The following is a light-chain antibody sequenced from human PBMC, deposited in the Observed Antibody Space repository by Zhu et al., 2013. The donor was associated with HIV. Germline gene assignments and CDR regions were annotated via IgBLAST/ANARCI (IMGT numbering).Light chain of an antibody. CDR1: KLGDKS. J-gene: IGLJ2*01. V-gene: IGLV3-1*01. CDR3: QAWDISYVV. Sequence: SYELTQPPSVSVSPGQTATITCAGDKLGDKSASWYQHKPGQPPVLVIYQDTKRPPGIPERFSGSNSGNTATLTISGTQAMDEADYYCQAWDISYVVFGGGTKLTVL. CDR2: QDT.